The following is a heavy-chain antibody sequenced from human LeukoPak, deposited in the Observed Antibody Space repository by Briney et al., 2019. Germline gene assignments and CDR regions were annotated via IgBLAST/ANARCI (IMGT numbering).Heavy chain of an antibody. V-gene: IGHV2-5*02. CDR1: GFSLSTSGVG. CDR2: IYWGDDK. Sequence: SGPTLVKPTQTLTLTCTFSGFSLSTSGVGVGWIRQPPGKALEWLALIYWGDDKRYSPSLKSRLTITKDTSKNQVVLTMTNMDPVDTATYYCAHRRPLYYYDSSAYYYGAFDIWGQGTMVTVSS. D-gene: IGHD3-22*01. J-gene: IGHJ3*02. CDR3: AHRRPLYYYDSSAYYYGAFDI.